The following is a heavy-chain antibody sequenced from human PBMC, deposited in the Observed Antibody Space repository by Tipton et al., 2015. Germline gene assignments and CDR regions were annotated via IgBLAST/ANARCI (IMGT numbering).Heavy chain of an antibody. Sequence: SLRLSCVASGFNFETYAMHWVRQAPGKGLEWVSGISWNSGSLGYVDSVKGRFTISRDNAKNSLYLQMTSLRPEDTAFYYCARVRFLGWFSSGADAFDIWGQGTMVTVSS. D-gene: IGHD3-3*01. CDR3: ARVRFLGWFSSGADAFDI. CDR1: GFNFETYA. CDR2: ISWNSGSL. V-gene: IGHV3-9*01. J-gene: IGHJ3*02.